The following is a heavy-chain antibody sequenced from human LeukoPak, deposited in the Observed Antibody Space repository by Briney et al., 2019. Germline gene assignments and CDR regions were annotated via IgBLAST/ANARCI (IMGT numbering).Heavy chain of an antibody. V-gene: IGHV4-39*07. J-gene: IGHJ5*02. Sequence: SETLSLTCTVSGGSISSSSYYWGWIRQPPGKGLEWIGSIYYSGSTYYNPSLKSRVTISVDTSKNQFSLKLRSVTAADTAVYYCAREYYGGFDPWGQGTLVTVSS. CDR2: IYYSGST. CDR3: AREYYGGFDP. D-gene: IGHD3-10*01. CDR1: GGSISSSSYY.